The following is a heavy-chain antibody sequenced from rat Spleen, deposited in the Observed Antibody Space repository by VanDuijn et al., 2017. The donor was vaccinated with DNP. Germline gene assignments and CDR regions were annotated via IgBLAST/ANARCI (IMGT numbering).Heavy chain of an antibody. CDR1: GFNFNDYW. D-gene: IGHD3-8*01. CDR2: ITHTGDNT. CDR3: TSNPHIRTAAPFDY. V-gene: IGHV5-31*01. Sequence: EVQLVESGGGLVQPGRSLKLSCATSGFNFNDYWMGWVRQAPGKGLEWVASITHTGDNTYYPDSVKGRFTISRDNAKSTLYLQMDSLRSEDTATYYCTSNPHIRTAAPFDYWGQGVMVTVSS. J-gene: IGHJ2*01.